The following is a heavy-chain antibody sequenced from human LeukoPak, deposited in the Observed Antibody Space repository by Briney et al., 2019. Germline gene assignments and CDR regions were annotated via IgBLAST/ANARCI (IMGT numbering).Heavy chain of an antibody. V-gene: IGHV1-69*13. D-gene: IGHD3-3*01. CDR3: ARGTRAIFGVVIHYYYYGMDV. CDR2: IIPIFGTA. CDR1: GGTFSSYA. J-gene: IGHJ6*02. Sequence: GASVKVSCKASGGTFSSYAIIWVRQAPGQGLEWMEGIIPIFGTANYAQKFQGRVTITADESTSTAYMELSSLRSEDTAVYYCARGTRAIFGVVIHYYYYGMDVWGQGTTVTVSS.